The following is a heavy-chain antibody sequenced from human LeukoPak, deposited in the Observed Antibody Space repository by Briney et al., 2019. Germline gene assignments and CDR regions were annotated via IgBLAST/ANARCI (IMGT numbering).Heavy chain of an antibody. V-gene: IGHV3-7*01. CDR3: ARHAVTTFRFRNYNHYYMVV. CDR1: GFTLSSYW. CDR2: IKQDGNEK. Sequence: PGGSLRLSCAASGFTLSSYWMSWVCQAQGKGPERVANIKQDGNEKYYVDSVKGRFTVSRDNAKNSLYLQMNSLRAEDTAVYYCARHAVTTFRFRNYNHYYMVVWGKGTTVTVSS. D-gene: IGHD4-17*01. J-gene: IGHJ6*03.